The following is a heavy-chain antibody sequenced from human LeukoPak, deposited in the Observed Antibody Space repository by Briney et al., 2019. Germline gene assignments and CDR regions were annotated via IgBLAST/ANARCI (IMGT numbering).Heavy chain of an antibody. D-gene: IGHD3-10*01. CDR3: ARDGYYYKAMDV. CDR1: VFSFSSYR. CDR2: ISSSSSSI. Sequence: GGSLRLSCAASVFSFSSYRMDWVRQAPGKGLEWVSSISSSSSSIYYADSVKGRFTISRDNAKNSLYLQMNSLRAEDTAVYYCARDGYYYKAMDVWGQGTTVTVSS. J-gene: IGHJ6*02. V-gene: IGHV3-21*01.